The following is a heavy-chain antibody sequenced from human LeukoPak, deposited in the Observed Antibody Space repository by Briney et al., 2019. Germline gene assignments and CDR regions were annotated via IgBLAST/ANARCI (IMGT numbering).Heavy chain of an antibody. CDR3: ARDPRNKGFDP. Sequence: GGSLRLSCAASGFTFSGYWMHWVRQVPWKGLVWVSCIKGDGSDTTYADSVKGRFTISRDNAKNTLYLQMNSLRVEDMAVYYCARDPRNKGFDPWGQGTLVTVSS. CDR2: IKGDGSDT. D-gene: IGHD1/OR15-1a*01. CDR1: GFTFSGYW. J-gene: IGHJ5*02. V-gene: IGHV3-74*03.